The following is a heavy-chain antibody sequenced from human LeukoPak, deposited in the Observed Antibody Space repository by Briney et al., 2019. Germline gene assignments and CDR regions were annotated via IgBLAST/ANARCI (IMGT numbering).Heavy chain of an antibody. CDR1: GFTFSSYW. CDR3: AAESITISGVFIT. D-gene: IGHD3-3*01. Sequence: GGSLRLSCAASGFTFSSYWMSWVRQAPGKGLEWVANIKQDGSEKYYVDSVKGRFTISRDNAKNSLYLQMNSLRAEDTAVYYCAAESITISGVFITWGQGILVTVSS. V-gene: IGHV3-7*01. J-gene: IGHJ4*02. CDR2: IKQDGSEK.